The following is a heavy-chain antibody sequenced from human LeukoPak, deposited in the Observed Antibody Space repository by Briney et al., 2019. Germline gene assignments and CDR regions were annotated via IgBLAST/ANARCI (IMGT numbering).Heavy chain of an antibody. J-gene: IGHJ4*02. CDR1: SGSISSSSYY. CDR3: ARLSDYGDLGNY. V-gene: IGHV4-39*01. D-gene: IGHD4-17*01. Sequence: SETLSLTCTVSSGSISSSSYYWGWIRQPPGKGLEWIGSIYYSGSTYYNPSLKSRVTISVDTSKNQFSLKLSSVTAADTAVYYCARLSDYGDLGNYWGQGTLVTVSS. CDR2: IYYSGST.